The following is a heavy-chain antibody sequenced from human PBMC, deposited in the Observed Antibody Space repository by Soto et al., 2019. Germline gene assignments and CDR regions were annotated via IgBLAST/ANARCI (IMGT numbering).Heavy chain of an antibody. CDR1: GGSISSYY. V-gene: IGHV4-59*01. J-gene: IGHJ6*04. CDR3: ARDDPSIAARLVGNYYYGMDV. CDR2: IYYSGST. Sequence: SETLSLTCTVSGGSISSYYWSWIRQPPGKGLEWIGYIYYSGSTNYNPSLKSRVTISVDTSKNQFSLKLSSVTAADTAVYYCARDDPSIAARLVGNYYYGMDVWGKGTTVTVSS. D-gene: IGHD6-6*01.